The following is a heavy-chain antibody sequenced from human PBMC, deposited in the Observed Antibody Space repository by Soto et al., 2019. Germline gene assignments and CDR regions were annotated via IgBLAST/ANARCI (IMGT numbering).Heavy chain of an antibody. Sequence: GGSLRLSCTASGFTFGDYAMSWFRQAPGKGLEWVGFIRSKAYGGTTEYAASVKGRFTISRDDSRSIAYLQMNSLKTEVTAVYYCTRAYCSGGSCYKDFDYWGQGTLVTVSS. D-gene: IGHD2-15*01. J-gene: IGHJ4*02. CDR1: GFTFGDYA. CDR3: TRAYCSGGSCYKDFDY. V-gene: IGHV3-49*03. CDR2: IRSKAYGGTT.